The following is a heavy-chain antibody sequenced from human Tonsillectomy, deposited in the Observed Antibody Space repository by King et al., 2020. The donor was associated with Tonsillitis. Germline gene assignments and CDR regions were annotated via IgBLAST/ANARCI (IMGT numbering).Heavy chain of an antibody. CDR1: GYTFTSYG. J-gene: IGHJ6*02. CDR2: ISAYNGNT. V-gene: IGHV1-18*01. CDR3: ARALTSLVTYYYYYGMDV. D-gene: IGHD4-23*01. Sequence: QLVQSGAEVKKPGASVKVSCKASGYTFTSYGISWVRQAPGQGLEWMGWISAYNGNTNYAQKVQDRVSMATDTSTSTAYMELRSLRSDDTAVYYCARALTSLVTYYYYYGMDVWGQGTTVTVSS.